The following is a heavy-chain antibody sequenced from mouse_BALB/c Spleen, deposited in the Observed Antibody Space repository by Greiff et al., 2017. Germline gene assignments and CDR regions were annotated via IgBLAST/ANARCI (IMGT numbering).Heavy chain of an antibody. V-gene: IGHV7-3*02. Sequence: EVKLVESGGGLVQPGGSLRLSCATSGFTFTAYYMSWVRQPPGKALEWLGFIRNKANGYTTEYSASVKGRFTISRDNSQSILYLQMNTLRAEDSATYYCARDPHYYGFAYWGQGTLVTVAA. CDR1: GFTFTAYY. J-gene: IGHJ3*01. CDR2: IRNKANGYTT. D-gene: IGHD1-2*01. CDR3: ARDPHYYGFAY.